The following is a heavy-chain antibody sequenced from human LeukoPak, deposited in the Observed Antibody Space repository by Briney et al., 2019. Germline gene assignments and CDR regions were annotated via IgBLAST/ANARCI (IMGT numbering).Heavy chain of an antibody. V-gene: IGHV3-23*01. CDR3: AKARIASAGTGAFDV. Sequence: GGSLRLSCAASGFTVSSYGMTWVRQAPGKGLEWVSAFSATGGSAQYAESVKGRFTISRDNSKNSLYLQMNSLRDEDTAVYYCAKARIASAGTGAFDVWGQGTMVTVSS. J-gene: IGHJ3*01. D-gene: IGHD6-13*01. CDR1: GFTVSSYG. CDR2: FSATGGSA.